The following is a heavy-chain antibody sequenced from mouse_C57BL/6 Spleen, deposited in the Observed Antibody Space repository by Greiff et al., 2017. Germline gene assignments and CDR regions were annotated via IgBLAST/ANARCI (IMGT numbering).Heavy chain of an antibody. V-gene: IGHV5-6*01. CDR3: ARDYYGSSFDY. J-gene: IGHJ2*01. CDR1: GFTFSSYG. Sequence: EVKVVESGGDLVKPGGSLKLSCAASGFTFSSYGMSWVRQTPDKRLAWVATISSGGSYTYYPDSVKGRFTISRDNAKNTLYLQMSSLKSEDTAMYYCARDYYGSSFDYWGQGTTLTVSS. CDR2: ISSGGSYT. D-gene: IGHD1-1*01.